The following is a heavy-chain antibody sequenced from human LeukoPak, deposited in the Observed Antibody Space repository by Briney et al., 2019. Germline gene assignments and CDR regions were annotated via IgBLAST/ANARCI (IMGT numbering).Heavy chain of an antibody. V-gene: IGHV3-33*01. J-gene: IGHJ4*02. D-gene: IGHD6-19*01. CDR3: ARGGWLGKPQRVDY. CDR2: IWYDGSNK. Sequence: GGSLRLSGAASGFTFSSYGMHWVRQAPGKGLEWVAVIWYDGSNKYYADSVKGRFTISRDNSKNTLYLQMNSLRAEDTAVYYCARGGWLGKPQRVDYWGQGTLITVSS. CDR1: GFTFSSYG.